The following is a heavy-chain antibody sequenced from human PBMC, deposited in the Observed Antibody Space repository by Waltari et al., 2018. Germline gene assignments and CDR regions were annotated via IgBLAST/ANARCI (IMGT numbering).Heavy chain of an antibody. J-gene: IGHJ4*02. D-gene: IGHD3-22*01. Sequence: QVQLQESGPGLVKPSETLSLTCAVSGYSISSGYYWGWIRQPPGKGLEWIGSIYHSGSTYYNPSLKSRVTISVDTSKNQFSLKLSSVTAADTAVYYCARRYDSRGGYFDYWGQGTLVTVSS. V-gene: IGHV4-38-2*01. CDR2: IYHSGST. CDR1: GYSISSGYY. CDR3: ARRYDSRGGYFDY.